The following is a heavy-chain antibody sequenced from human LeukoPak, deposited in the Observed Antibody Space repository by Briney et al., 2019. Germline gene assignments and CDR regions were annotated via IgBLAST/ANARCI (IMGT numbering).Heavy chain of an antibody. CDR3: ASDILTGYPYYFDY. J-gene: IGHJ4*02. CDR2: ISSSSSYI. Sequence: GGSLRLSCAASGFTFSSYSMNWVRLAPGKGLEWVSSISSSSSYIYYADSVKGRFTISRDNAKNSLYLQMNSLRAEDTAVYYCASDILTGYPYYFDYWGQGTLVTVSS. D-gene: IGHD3-9*01. CDR1: GFTFSSYS. V-gene: IGHV3-21*01.